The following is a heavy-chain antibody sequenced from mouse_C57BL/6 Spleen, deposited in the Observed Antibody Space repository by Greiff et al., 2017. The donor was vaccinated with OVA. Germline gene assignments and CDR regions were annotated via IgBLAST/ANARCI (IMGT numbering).Heavy chain of an antibody. J-gene: IGHJ4*01. V-gene: IGHV2-9-1*01. CDR1: GFSLTSYA. D-gene: IGHD1-1*01. CDR3: ARTGSSYGYYAMDY. CDR2: IWTGGGT. Sequence: VKLVESGPGLVAPSQSLSITCTVSGFSLTSYAISWVRQPPGKGLEWLGVIWTGGGTNYNSALKSRLSISKDNSKSQVFLKMNSLQTDDTARYYCARTGSSYGYYAMDYWGQGTSVTVSS.